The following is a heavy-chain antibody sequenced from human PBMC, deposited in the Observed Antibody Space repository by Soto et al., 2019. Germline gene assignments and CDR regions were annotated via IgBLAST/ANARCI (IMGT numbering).Heavy chain of an antibody. Sequence: EVHLLESGGDLVQPGGSLRLSCAASGFTFSNYAMSWVRQAPGKGLDWVSGISGSAASTFYSDSVKGRFTISRDNSKNTLYLQMNSQRAEDTAVYYCAKWTGRYCSGGRCYLDDPFAYWGQGTLVTVSS. J-gene: IGHJ4*02. CDR3: AKWTGRYCSGGRCYLDDPFAY. V-gene: IGHV3-23*01. CDR1: GFTFSNYA. CDR2: ISGSAAST. D-gene: IGHD2-15*01.